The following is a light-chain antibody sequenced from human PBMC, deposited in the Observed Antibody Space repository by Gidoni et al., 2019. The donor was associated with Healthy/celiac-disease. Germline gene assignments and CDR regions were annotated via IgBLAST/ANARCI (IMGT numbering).Light chain of an antibody. CDR3: QQSYSTPRT. J-gene: IGKJ1*01. CDR1: QSISSY. CDR2: AAS. V-gene: IGKV1-39*01. Sequence: DFQMTQSPSSLSASVGDRVTITCRASQSISSYLNWYQQKPGKAPKLLIYAASSLQSGVPSRCSGSGSGTDFTLTSSSLQPEDFATYYCQQSYSTPRTFGQXTKVEIK.